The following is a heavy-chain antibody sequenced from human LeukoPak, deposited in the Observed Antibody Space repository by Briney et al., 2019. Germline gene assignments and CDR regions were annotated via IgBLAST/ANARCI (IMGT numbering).Heavy chain of an antibody. D-gene: IGHD5-18*01. CDR3: ARGADSYGTPHLLDY. Sequence: RGSLRHSSAACRFTFSRHWIYRLRHGLGKGLVRVSRITRDGSSTSYADSVKGRFTISRDNAKNTLFLQMNSLRAEDTAVYYCARGADSYGTPHLLDYWGQGTLVTVSS. J-gene: IGHJ4*02. CDR2: ITRDGSST. CDR1: RFTFSRHW. V-gene: IGHV3-74*01.